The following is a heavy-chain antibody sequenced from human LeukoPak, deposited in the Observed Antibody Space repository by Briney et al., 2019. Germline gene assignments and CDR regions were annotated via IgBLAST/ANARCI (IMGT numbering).Heavy chain of an antibody. CDR1: GYSFTNYA. Sequence: GASVKVSCKASGYSFTNYAMNWVRQAPGQGLEWMGWITTNTGNATYAQGFTGRFVLFLDTSVSTAYLQISSLKAEDTAVYYCAREHSGYDFPGRDYYYIDVWGKGTTVTVSS. J-gene: IGHJ6*03. CDR2: ITTNTGNA. V-gene: IGHV7-4-1*02. CDR3: AREHSGYDFPGRDYYYIDV. D-gene: IGHD5-12*01.